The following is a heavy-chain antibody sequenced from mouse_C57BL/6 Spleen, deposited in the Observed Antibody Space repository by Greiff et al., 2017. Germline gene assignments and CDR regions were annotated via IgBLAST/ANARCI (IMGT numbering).Heavy chain of an antibody. V-gene: IGHV8-12*01. Sequence: QVTLKVSGPGILQSSQTLSLTCSFSGFSLSTSGMGVSWIRQPSGKGLEWLAHIYWDDDKRYNPSLKSRLTISKDTSRNQVFLKITSVDTADTATYYCARSRIPLITTVVGYFDVWGTGTTVTVSS. CDR2: IYWDDDK. CDR1: GFSLSTSGMG. J-gene: IGHJ1*03. CDR3: ARSRIPLITTVVGYFDV. D-gene: IGHD1-1*01.